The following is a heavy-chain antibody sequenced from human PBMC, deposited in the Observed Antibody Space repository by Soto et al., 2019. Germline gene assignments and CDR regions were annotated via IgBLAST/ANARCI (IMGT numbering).Heavy chain of an antibody. CDR3: AKDVEAGSSGWKLEHFQH. J-gene: IGHJ1*01. CDR2: ISGSGGST. Sequence: GGSLRLSCAASGFTFSSYAMSWVRQAPGKGLEWVSAISGSGGSTYYADSVKGRFTISRENSKNTLYLQMNSLRAEDTALYYCAKDVEAGSSGWKLEHFQHWGQGTLVTVSS. D-gene: IGHD6-19*01. CDR1: GFTFSSYA. V-gene: IGHV3-23*01.